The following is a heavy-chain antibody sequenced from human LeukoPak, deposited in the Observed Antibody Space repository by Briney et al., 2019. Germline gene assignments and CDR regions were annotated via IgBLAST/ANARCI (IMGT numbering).Heavy chain of an antibody. CDR2: INPNSGGT. CDR3: ARPARVATIKALGY. D-gene: IGHD5-12*01. CDR1: GYTFTGYY. J-gene: IGHJ4*02. V-gene: IGHV1-2*02. Sequence: ASVKVSCKASGYTFTGYYMHWVRQAPGQGLEWMGWINPNSGGTNHAQKFQGRVTMTRDTSISTAYMELSRLRSDDTAVYYCARPARVATIKALGYWGQGTLVTVSS.